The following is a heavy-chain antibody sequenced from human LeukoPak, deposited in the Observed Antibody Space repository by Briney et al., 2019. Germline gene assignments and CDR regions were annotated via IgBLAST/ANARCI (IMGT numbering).Heavy chain of an antibody. J-gene: IGHJ4*02. CDR2: IKPDGSDK. CDR1: GLTFRNCW. Sequence: GGSLRLSCTASGLTFRNCWMNWVRQAPGKGLEWVANIKPDGSDKRYVDFVKGRFTISRDNAKTSLFLQMDSLRAEDTAVYYCARVLGTDEGADYRGQGTLVTVSS. CDR3: ARVLGTDEGADY. V-gene: IGHV3-7*04. D-gene: IGHD1-7*01.